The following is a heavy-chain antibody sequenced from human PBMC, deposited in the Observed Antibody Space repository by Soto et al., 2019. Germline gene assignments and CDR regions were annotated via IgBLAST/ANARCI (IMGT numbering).Heavy chain of an antibody. CDR1: GDSISSGGYY. V-gene: IGHV4-31*03. CDR3: ARENGGVVPRYYYYMDV. Sequence: SETLSLTCTVSGDSISSGGYYWSWIRQHPGKGLEWIGYIYYSGSTYYNPSLKSRVTISVDTSKNQFSLKLSSVTAADTAVYYCARENGGVVPRYYYYMDVWGKGTTVTVSS. D-gene: IGHD2-2*01. CDR2: IYYSGST. J-gene: IGHJ6*03.